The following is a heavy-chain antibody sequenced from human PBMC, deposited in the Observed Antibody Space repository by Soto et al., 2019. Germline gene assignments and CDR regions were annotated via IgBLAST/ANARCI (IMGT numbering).Heavy chain of an antibody. CDR1: GFSFRNYD. CDR2: IGTISDT. CDR3: VRSPSGGFPSGSAFDL. Sequence: EEELVESGGGLVQPGGSLRLSCVASGFSFRNYDMFWDRQATGKGLEWVSAIGTISDTFYPDSVKGRFTISRENARNSLYLQMNSLTAEDTAIYYCVRSPSGGFPSGSAFDLWGRGTMVTVSS. V-gene: IGHV3-13*01. J-gene: IGHJ3*01. D-gene: IGHD1-26*01.